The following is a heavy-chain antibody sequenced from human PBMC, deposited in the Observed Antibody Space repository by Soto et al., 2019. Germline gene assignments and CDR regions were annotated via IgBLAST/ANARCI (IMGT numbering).Heavy chain of an antibody. V-gene: IGHV3-23*01. D-gene: IGHD6-13*01. J-gene: IGHJ4*02. CDR3: AKDPYSTAAAGYYFDY. Sequence: EVQLLESGGGLVQPGGSLRLSCAASGFTFSSYAMSWVRQAPGKGLEWVSAISGSGGSTYYADSVKGRFTISRDNSKNTLYLQMNCLRAEDTAVYYCAKDPYSTAAAGYYFDYWGQGTLVTVSS. CDR1: GFTFSSYA. CDR2: ISGSGGST.